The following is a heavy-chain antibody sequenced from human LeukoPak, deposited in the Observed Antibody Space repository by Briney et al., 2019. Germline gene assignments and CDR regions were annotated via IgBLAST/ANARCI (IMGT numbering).Heavy chain of an antibody. V-gene: IGHV3-48*04. CDR3: ARGRIGY. CDR1: GFTFSSYA. CDR2: IRGSWSTI. J-gene: IGHJ4*02. Sequence: GRSLTLSCAASGFTFSSYAVNWVRQAPGQGREWVSYIRGSWSTIYYADSVKGLFTISRDNANTSLYPQMNSLRADDPAISYCARGRIGYWRQGTLVSVFS.